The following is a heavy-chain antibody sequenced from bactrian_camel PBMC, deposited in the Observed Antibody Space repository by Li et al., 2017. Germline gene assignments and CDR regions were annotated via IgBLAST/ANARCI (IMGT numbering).Heavy chain of an antibody. Sequence: QVQLVESGGGSVQAGGSLRLSCEASGYDYERTCMAWFRQGPRKEREGVAAIYVGGRTYYNDAVVKGRFTISQDTAKNTLYLQMNSLKSEDTAMYYCAADDHTYCSLRNYAYKYWGQGTQVTVS. CDR1: GYDYERTC. CDR3: AADDHTYCSLRNYAYKY. CDR2: IYVGGRT. V-gene: IGHV3S1*01. J-gene: IGHJ4*01. D-gene: IGHD1*01.